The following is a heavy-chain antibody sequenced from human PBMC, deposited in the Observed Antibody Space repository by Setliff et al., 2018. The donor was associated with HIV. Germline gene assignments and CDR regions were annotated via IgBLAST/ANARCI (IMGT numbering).Heavy chain of an antibody. J-gene: IGHJ4*02. Sequence: SESLSLTCTVSGGSTDSGSYYWAWIRQPPGKGLEWIGSMYYTGSTYYNPSLKSRVTISIDTSKNQFSLKLNSVTAADTAMYYCARDGGSSGWYFVLGYSDYWGPGTLVTVSS. CDR3: ARDGGSSGWYFVLGYSDY. V-gene: IGHV4-39*02. D-gene: IGHD6-19*01. CDR2: MYYTGST. CDR1: GGSTDSGSYY.